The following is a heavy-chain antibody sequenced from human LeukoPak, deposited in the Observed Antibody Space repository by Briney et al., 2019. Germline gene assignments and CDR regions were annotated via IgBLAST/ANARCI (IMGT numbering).Heavy chain of an antibody. V-gene: IGHV1-24*01. CDR2: FDPGDGET. CDR1: GYTLTELS. D-gene: IGHD6-19*01. Sequence: ASVKVSCKVSGYTLTELSMHWVRQAPGKGLEWMGGFDPGDGETIYAQKFQGRVTMTEDTSTDTAYMELSSLRSEDTAVYYCATLPGGWLVQDYWGQGTLVTVSS. J-gene: IGHJ4*02. CDR3: ATLPGGWLVQDY.